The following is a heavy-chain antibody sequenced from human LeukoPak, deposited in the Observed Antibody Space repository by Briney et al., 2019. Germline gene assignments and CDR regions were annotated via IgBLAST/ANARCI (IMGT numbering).Heavy chain of an antibody. Sequence: GESLKISCKGSGYSFTSYWIGWVRQMPGKGLEWMGIIYPGDSDTRYSPSFQAQVTISADKSISTAYLQWSSLKASDTAMYYCARQGDILTAKNSYYYYGMDVWGQGTTVTVSS. CDR1: GYSFTSYW. CDR3: ARQGDILTAKNSYYYYGMDV. J-gene: IGHJ6*02. D-gene: IGHD3-9*01. V-gene: IGHV5-51*01. CDR2: IYPGDSDT.